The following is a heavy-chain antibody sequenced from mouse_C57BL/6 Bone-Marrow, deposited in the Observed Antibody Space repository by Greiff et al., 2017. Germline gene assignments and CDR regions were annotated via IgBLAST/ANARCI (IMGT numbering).Heavy chain of an antibody. Sequence: VQLQQSGPVLVKPGASVKMSCKASGYTFTDYYMNWVKQSHGKSLEWIGVINPYNGGTSYNQKFKGKATLTVDKSSSTAYMELNSLTSEDSAVYYGARRCAWFAYWGQGTLVTVSA. CDR3: ARRCAWFAY. CDR1: GYTFTDYY. J-gene: IGHJ3*01. V-gene: IGHV1-19*01. CDR2: INPYNGGT.